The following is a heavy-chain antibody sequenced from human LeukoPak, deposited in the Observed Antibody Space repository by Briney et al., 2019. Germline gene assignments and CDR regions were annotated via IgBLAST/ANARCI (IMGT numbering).Heavy chain of an antibody. CDR3: ASSTWFGVDYYYGMDV. Sequence: SQTLSLTCAVSGGSISSGGYSWSWIRQPPGKGLEWIGYIYHSGSTYYNPSHKSRVTISVDRSKNQFSLKLSSVTAADTAVYYCASSTWFGVDYYYGMDVWGQGTTVTVSS. V-gene: IGHV4-30-2*01. CDR2: IYHSGST. D-gene: IGHD3-10*01. J-gene: IGHJ6*02. CDR1: GGSISSGGYS.